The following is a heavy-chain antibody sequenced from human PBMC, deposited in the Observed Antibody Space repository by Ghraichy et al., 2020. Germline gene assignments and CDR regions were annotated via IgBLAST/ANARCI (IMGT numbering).Heavy chain of an antibody. CDR3: ARDPKNGALDI. CDR2: IDQDGSAR. Sequence: GESLNISCAASGFSFSSSWMSWVRQAPGTEPEWVADIDQDGSARFYVDSVKGRFSDFRDNAMNSFYLQMNSLRDEDTAVYYCARDPKNGALDIWGQGTMVIVSS. J-gene: IGHJ3*02. CDR1: GFSFSSSW. V-gene: IGHV3-7*01.